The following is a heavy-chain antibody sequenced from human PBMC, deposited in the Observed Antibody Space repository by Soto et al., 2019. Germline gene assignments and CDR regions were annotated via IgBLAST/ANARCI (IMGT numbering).Heavy chain of an antibody. D-gene: IGHD3-10*01. CDR2: VNTSSGDT. Sequence: GASVKVSSKPSGYTFTTYYIHWVRQAPGQGLEWMGIVNTSSGDTAYSQKFQGRFTLTRDTSTSTAYMELRSLRSDDTAVYYCARGVGSGSYYNQYNWFDPWG. CDR1: GYTFTTYY. J-gene: IGHJ5*02. V-gene: IGHV1-46*01. CDR3: ARGVGSGSYYNQYNWFDP.